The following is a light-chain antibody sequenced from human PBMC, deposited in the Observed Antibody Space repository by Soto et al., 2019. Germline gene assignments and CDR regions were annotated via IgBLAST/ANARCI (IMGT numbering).Light chain of an antibody. CDR2: GAS. CDR1: QSVTSSY. J-gene: IGKJ2*01. V-gene: IGKV3-20*01. Sequence: EVVLTQSPGTLSLSPGERATLSCRASQSVTSSYLAWYQQKPGQAPRLLIYGASNRATGIPARFSGSGSGTDFTLTVSRLEPEDFAVYYCHQYGSSPGTFGQGTKLEIK. CDR3: HQYGSSPGT.